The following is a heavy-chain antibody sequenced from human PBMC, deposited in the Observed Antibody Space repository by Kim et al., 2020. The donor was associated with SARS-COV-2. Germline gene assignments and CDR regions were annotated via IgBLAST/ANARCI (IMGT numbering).Heavy chain of an antibody. CDR1: GFTFNSYA. Sequence: GGSLRLSCAASGFTFNSYAMNWVRQAPGKGLEWVSSITGSGASRDYADSVKGRFTISRDNSKNTLYLQMNSLRAEDTALYYCAREIDTAMNYWGQGTLAT. CDR3: AREIDTAMNY. CDR2: ITGSGASR. V-gene: IGHV3-23*01. J-gene: IGHJ4*02. D-gene: IGHD5-18*01.